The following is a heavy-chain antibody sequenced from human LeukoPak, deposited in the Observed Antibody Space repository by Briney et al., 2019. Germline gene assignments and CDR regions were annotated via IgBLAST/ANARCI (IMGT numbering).Heavy chain of an antibody. CDR2: IYTSGST. CDR1: GGSISSGSYY. J-gene: IGHJ5*02. Sequence: PSETLSLTCTVSGGSISSGSYYWSWIRQPAGKGLEWIGRIYTSGSTNYNPSHKSRVTISVDKSKNQCSLKLSSVTAADTAAHYCAGDRRYCSSTSCYQGGFDPWGQGTLVTVSS. D-gene: IGHD2-2*01. CDR3: AGDRRYCSSTSCYQGGFDP. V-gene: IGHV4-61*02.